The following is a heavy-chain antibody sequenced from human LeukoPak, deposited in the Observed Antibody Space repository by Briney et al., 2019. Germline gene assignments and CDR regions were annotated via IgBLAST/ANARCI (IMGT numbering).Heavy chain of an antibody. CDR3: ARDLSSTSRGLGDYYYYGMDV. D-gene: IGHD2-2*01. V-gene: IGHV3-30*04. Sequence: GGPLRLSCAASGFTFSSYAMHWVRQAPGKGLEWVAVISYDGSNKYYADSVKGRFTISRDNSKNTLYLQMNSLRAEDTAVYYCARDLSSTSRGLGDYYYYGMDVWGKGTTVTVSS. CDR2: ISYDGSNK. CDR1: GFTFSSYA. J-gene: IGHJ6*04.